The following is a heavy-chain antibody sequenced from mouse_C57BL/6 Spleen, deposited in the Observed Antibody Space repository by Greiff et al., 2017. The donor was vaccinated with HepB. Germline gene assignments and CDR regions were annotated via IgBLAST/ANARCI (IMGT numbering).Heavy chain of an antibody. CDR2: IYPRDGSN. V-gene: IGHV1-85*01. Sequence: QVQLQQSGPELVKPGASVKLSCKASGYTFTSYDINWVKQRPGQGLEWIGWIYPRDGSNKYNEKFKGKATLTVDTSSSTAYMELHSLTSEDSAVYFCASYYVLAYWGQGTLVTVSA. D-gene: IGHD1-1*01. CDR1: GYTFTSYD. J-gene: IGHJ3*01. CDR3: ASYYVLAY.